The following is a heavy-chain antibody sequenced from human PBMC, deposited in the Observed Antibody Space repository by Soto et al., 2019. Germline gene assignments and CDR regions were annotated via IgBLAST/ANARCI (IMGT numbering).Heavy chain of an antibody. D-gene: IGHD6-6*01. CDR3: ARDFPFRIAARPGGRDYYYYYYMDV. J-gene: IGHJ6*03. Sequence: GGSLRLSCAASGFTFSSYWMHWVRQAPGKGLVWVSRINSDGSSTSYADSVKGRFTISRDNAKNTLYLQMNSLRAEDTAVYYCARDFPFRIAARPGGRDYYYYYYMDVWGKGTTVTVSS. V-gene: IGHV3-74*01. CDR2: INSDGSST. CDR1: GFTFSSYW.